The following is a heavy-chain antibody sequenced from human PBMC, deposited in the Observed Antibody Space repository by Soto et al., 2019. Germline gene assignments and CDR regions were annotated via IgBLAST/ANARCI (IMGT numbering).Heavy chain of an antibody. J-gene: IGHJ1*01. Sequence: PSLTCAVYGGSLSGYYWSWIRQPPGKALEWIGEINYSGNTNYNPSLKSRVTISVDTSKNQLFLNLTSVTAADTAMYYCARHHVRGRTIAGAAEFWGQGTLVTVSS. CDR2: INYSGNT. V-gene: IGHV4-34*01. CDR1: GGSLSGYY. D-gene: IGHD1-26*01. CDR3: ARHHVRGRTIAGAAEF.